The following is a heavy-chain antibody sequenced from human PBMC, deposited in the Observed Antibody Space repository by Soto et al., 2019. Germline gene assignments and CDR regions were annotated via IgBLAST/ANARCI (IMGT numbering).Heavy chain of an antibody. D-gene: IGHD1-1*01. CDR1: GFTFSNFG. CDR2: IWHDGRNK. V-gene: IGHV3-33*01. Sequence: QVQVVESGGGVAQPGRSLRLSCAASGFTFSNFGMHWVRQAPGKGLEWVPVIWHDGRNKYYADSVKGRFTVSRDDSENTLYSQMDSLRGEDTVVYYCARVHGNDEAIDYWGQGALVTVSS. CDR3: ARVHGNDEAIDY. J-gene: IGHJ4*02.